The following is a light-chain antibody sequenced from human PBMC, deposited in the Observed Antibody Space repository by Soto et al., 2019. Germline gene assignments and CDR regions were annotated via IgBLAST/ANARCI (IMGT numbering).Light chain of an antibody. CDR3: ATWDSGLNIGL. V-gene: IGLV1-51*01. CDR2: DNY. Sequence: QSVLTQPPSVSAAPGQKVTISCFGTSADIGNHYVSWYQHLPGTAPRLLIYDNYSRPSGIPDRFSASKSGTSATLDITGLQTGDEGDYYCATWDSGLNIGLFGGGTKVTVL. CDR1: SADIGNHY. J-gene: IGLJ2*01.